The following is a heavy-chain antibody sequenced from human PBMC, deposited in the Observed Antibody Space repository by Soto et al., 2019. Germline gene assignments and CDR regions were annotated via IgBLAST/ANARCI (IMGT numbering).Heavy chain of an antibody. D-gene: IGHD4-17*01. Sequence: GAAVKVSCKASGYTFTSYGISWVRQAPGQGLEWMGWISAYNGNTNYAQKLQGRVTMTTDTSTSTAYMELRSLRSDDTAVYYCARGGIFMTTVTTIYYYYGMDVWGQGTTVTVSS. CDR2: ISAYNGNT. CDR3: ARGGIFMTTVTTIYYYYGMDV. CDR1: GYTFTSYG. V-gene: IGHV1-18*04. J-gene: IGHJ6*02.